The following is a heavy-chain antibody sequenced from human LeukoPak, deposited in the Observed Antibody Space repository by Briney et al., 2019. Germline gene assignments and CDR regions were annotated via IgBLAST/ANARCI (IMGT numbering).Heavy chain of an antibody. CDR2: ISAYNGNT. V-gene: IGHV1-18*01. Sequence: ASVKVSCKASGGTFSSYAISWVRQAPGQGLEWMGWISAYNGNTNYAQKLQGRVTMTTDTSTSTAYMELRSLRSDDTAVYYCARSYDILTGPGDFQHWGQGTLVTVSS. J-gene: IGHJ1*01. D-gene: IGHD3-9*01. CDR1: GGTFSSYA. CDR3: ARSYDILTGPGDFQH.